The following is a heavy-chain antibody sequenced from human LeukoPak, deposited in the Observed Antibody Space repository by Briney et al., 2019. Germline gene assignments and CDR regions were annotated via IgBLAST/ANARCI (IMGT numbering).Heavy chain of an antibody. CDR2: ISGSGGST. CDR3: AKLKPGTYYYDSSGHDFDY. V-gene: IGHV3-23*01. D-gene: IGHD3-22*01. Sequence: GGSLRLSCAASGFTSSSYAMSWVRQAPGKGLEWVSAISGSGGSTYYADSVKGRFTISRDNSKNTLYLQMNSLRAEDTAVYYCAKLKPGTYYYDSSGHDFDYWGQGTLVTVSS. J-gene: IGHJ4*02. CDR1: GFTSSSYA.